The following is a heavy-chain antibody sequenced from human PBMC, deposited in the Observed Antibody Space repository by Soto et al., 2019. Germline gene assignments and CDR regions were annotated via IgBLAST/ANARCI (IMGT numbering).Heavy chain of an antibody. CDR1: GGSISSYY. V-gene: IGHV4-59*08. J-gene: IGHJ6*03. Sequence: SETLSLTCTVSGGSISSYYWSWIRQPPGKGLEWIGYIYYSGSTNYNPSLKSRVTISVDTSKNQFSLKLSSVTAADTAVYYCARHGGSGWSYYYYYYMDVWGKGTTVTVSS. CDR3: ARHGGSGWSYYYYYYMDV. D-gene: IGHD6-19*01. CDR2: IYYSGST.